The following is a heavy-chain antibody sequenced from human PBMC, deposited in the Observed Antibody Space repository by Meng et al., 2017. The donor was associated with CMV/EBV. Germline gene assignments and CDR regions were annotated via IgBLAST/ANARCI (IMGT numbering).Heavy chain of an antibody. J-gene: IGHJ5*02. Sequence: QVPPPRSGPGLVKPSQPLSLTCALPGDSVSSNSAAWNWIRQSPSRGLEWLGRTYYRSKWYNDYAVSVKSRITINPDTSKNQFSLQLNSVTPEDTAVYYCARDKGMVELGSWFDPWGQGTLVTVSS. V-gene: IGHV6-1*01. D-gene: IGHD2-15*01. CDR1: GDSVSSNSAA. CDR3: ARDKGMVELGSWFDP. CDR2: TYYRSKWYN.